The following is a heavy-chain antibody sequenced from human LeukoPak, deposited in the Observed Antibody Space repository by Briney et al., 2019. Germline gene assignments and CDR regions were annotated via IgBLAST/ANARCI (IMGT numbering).Heavy chain of an antibody. CDR3: ARRNYYDSSGPGRSAFDI. CDR2: INHSGST. D-gene: IGHD3-22*01. V-gene: IGHV4-34*01. J-gene: IGHJ3*02. CDR1: GGSFSGYY. Sequence: PSETLSLTCAVYGGSFSGYYWSWIRQPPGKGLEWIGEINHSGSTNYNPSLKSRVTISVDTSKNQFSLKLSSVTAADTAVYYCARRNYYDSSGPGRSAFDIWGQGTMVTVSS.